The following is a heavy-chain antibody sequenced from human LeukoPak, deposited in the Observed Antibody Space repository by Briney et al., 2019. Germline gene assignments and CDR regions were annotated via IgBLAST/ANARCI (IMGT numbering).Heavy chain of an antibody. Sequence: GASVKVSCKASGYTFTSYDINWVRQATGQGLEWMGWMNPNSGNTGYAQKFQGRVTMTRNTSISTAYMELSSLRSEDTAVYYCARGSSMYAIRSQPDYSVWGQGTLVTVSS. D-gene: IGHD2-8*01. CDR1: GYTFTSYD. CDR2: MNPNSGNT. CDR3: ARGSSMYAIRSQPDYSV. V-gene: IGHV1-8*01. J-gene: IGHJ4*02.